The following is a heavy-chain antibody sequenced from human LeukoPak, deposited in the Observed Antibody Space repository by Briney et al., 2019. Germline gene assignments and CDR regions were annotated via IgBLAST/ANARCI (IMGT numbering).Heavy chain of an antibody. CDR2: IYHSGST. D-gene: IGHD6-19*01. J-gene: IGHJ5*02. CDR1: GGSISSSNW. CDR3: ARLRGATVAHNWFDP. V-gene: IGHV4-4*02. Sequence: SGTLSLTCAVSGGSISSSNWWSWVRQPPGKGLEWIGEIYHSGSTNYNPSLKSRVTISVDKSKNQFSLKLSSVTAADTAVYYCARLRGATVAHNWFDPWGQGTLVIVSS.